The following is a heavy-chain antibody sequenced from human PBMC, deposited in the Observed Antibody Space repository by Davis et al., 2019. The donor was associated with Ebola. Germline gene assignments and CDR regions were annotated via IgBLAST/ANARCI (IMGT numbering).Heavy chain of an antibody. D-gene: IGHD1-26*01. Sequence: ASVKVSCKASGYTFTGYYMHWVRQAPGQGLEWMGWINPNSGGTNYAQKFQGWVTMTRDTSISTAYMELRSLRSDDTAVYYCARDSLVGAAGIWGQGTMVTVSS. CDR2: INPNSGGT. CDR1: GYTFTGYY. V-gene: IGHV1-2*04. CDR3: ARDSLVGAAGI. J-gene: IGHJ3*02.